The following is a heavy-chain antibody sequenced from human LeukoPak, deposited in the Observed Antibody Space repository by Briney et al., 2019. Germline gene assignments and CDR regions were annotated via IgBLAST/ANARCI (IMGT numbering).Heavy chain of an antibody. Sequence: PGGSLRLSCAASGFTFSKNRMSWARQAPGKGLEWGAHLNQDGSGAYYVDSVKGRFTISRDNATNSLFLQMNSLRVEDTAVYYCARLGYSAYETYYFDYWGQGSLVTVSS. D-gene: IGHD5-12*01. J-gene: IGHJ4*02. CDR3: ARLGYSAYETYYFDY. CDR2: LNQDGSGA. V-gene: IGHV3-7*04. CDR1: GFTFSKNR.